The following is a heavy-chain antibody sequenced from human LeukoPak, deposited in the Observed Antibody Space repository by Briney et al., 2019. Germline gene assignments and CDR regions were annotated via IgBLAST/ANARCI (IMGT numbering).Heavy chain of an antibody. CDR2: INPNSGGT. Sequence: ASVKVSCKASGYTFTGYYMHWVRQAPGQGLEWMGWINPNSGGTNYAQKFQGRVTMTRDTSISTAYMELSRLRSDDTAVYYCARVDLYSSSSWHFDLWGRGTLVTVSS. CDR3: ARVDLYSSSSWHFDL. CDR1: GYTFTGYY. D-gene: IGHD6-6*01. J-gene: IGHJ2*01. V-gene: IGHV1-2*02.